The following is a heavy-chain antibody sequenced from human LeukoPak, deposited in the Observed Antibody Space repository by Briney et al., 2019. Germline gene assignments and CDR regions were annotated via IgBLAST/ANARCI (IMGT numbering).Heavy chain of an antibody. CDR2: FDPEDGET. D-gene: IGHD2-21*02. CDR3: ATSGGYCGGDCYYNLDY. Sequence: GASVKVSCKVSGYTLTELSMHWVRQAPGKGLEWMGGFDPEDGETIYAQKFQGRVTMTEDTSTDTAYMELSSLRSEDTAVYYCATSGGYCGGDCYYNLDYWGQGTLVTVSS. CDR1: GYTLTELS. V-gene: IGHV1-24*01. J-gene: IGHJ4*02.